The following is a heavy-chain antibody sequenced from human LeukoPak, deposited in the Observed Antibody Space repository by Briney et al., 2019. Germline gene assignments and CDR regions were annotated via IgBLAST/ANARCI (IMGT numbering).Heavy chain of an antibody. Sequence: SETLSLTCTVSGGSISSYYWSWIRQPAGKGLEWIGRIYSSGRTNYNPSLKSRVTMSVDTSKNQFSLKFTSVTAADSAVYYCARGSSSSWLDFDYWGQGTLVTVSS. CDR1: GGSISSYY. J-gene: IGHJ4*02. CDR3: ARGSSSSWLDFDY. V-gene: IGHV4-4*07. CDR2: IYSSGRT. D-gene: IGHD6-13*01.